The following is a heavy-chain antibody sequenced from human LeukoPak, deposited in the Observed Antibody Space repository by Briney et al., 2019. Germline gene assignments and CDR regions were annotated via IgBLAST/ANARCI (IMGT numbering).Heavy chain of an antibody. CDR1: RFTFSSCS. CDR2: ISSSSSYI. CDR3: ARDLYGDYSNDY. Sequence: GGSLRLSCAASRFTFSSCSMNWVRQAPGKGLEWVSSISSSSSYIYYADSVKGRFTISRDSAKNSLYLQMNSLRAEDTAVYYCARDLYGDYSNDYWGQGTLVTVSS. J-gene: IGHJ4*02. V-gene: IGHV3-21*01. D-gene: IGHD4-17*01.